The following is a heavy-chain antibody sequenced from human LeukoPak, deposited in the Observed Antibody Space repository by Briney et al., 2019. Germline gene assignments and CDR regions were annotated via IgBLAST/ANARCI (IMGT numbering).Heavy chain of an antibody. J-gene: IGHJ4*02. CDR2: ISGSGSDT. V-gene: IGHV3-23*01. D-gene: IGHD4-17*01. CDR3: AKDRYGDYSFEY. Sequence: GGCLRLSCAASGFTFSRFAMSWVRQAPGKGLEWVSAISGSGSDTHYADSVKGRFTVSRDNSKNTLYLQMNSLRAEDTALYYCAKDRYGDYSFEYWGQGTLVTVSS. CDR1: GFTFSRFA.